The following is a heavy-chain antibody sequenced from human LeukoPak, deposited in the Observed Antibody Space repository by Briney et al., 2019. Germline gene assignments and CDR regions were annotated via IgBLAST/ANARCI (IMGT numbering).Heavy chain of an antibody. CDR2: ISASGGST. CDR1: GFTFRSHD. V-gene: IGHV3-23*01. J-gene: IGHJ4*02. CDR3: AKEASDHRY. Sequence: QTGGSLRLSCAASGFTFRSHDMSWVRQAPGKGLEWVSGISASGGSTFYADSVKGRFTISRDNSKNTLYLQMNGLRVEDTAVYYCAKEASDHRYWGQGTLVTVSS. D-gene: IGHD6-6*01.